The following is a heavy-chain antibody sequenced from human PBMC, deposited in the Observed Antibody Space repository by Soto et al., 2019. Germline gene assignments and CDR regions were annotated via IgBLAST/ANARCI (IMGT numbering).Heavy chain of an antibody. J-gene: IGHJ4*02. Sequence: VESGGDVVQPGRSLRLSCAASGFGFGSFGMHWVRQAPGQGLEWLAFISRDGLNTFYADSVRGRFTLSRDYSKSTMYLQMSALRDGDTALYYCARGNLSFDFDSRGRGTLVTVSS. V-gene: IGHV3-30*03. D-gene: IGHD2-15*01. CDR2: ISRDGLNT. CDR1: GFGFGSFG. CDR3: ARGNLSFDFDS.